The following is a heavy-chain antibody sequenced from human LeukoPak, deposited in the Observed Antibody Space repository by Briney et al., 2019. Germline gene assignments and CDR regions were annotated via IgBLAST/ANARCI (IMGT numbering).Heavy chain of an antibody. CDR2: IKTDGIGA. CDR3: ARAEYSGYDT. V-gene: IGHV3-74*01. J-gene: IGHJ5*02. CDR1: GFTFSSYW. D-gene: IGHD5-12*01. Sequence: GGSLRLSCAASGFTFSSYWMQWVRQAPGKGLVWVSRIKTDGIGANYADSVKGRFTISRDNAKNTLYLQMNSLRAEDTAVYYCARAEYSGYDTWGQGTLVTVSS.